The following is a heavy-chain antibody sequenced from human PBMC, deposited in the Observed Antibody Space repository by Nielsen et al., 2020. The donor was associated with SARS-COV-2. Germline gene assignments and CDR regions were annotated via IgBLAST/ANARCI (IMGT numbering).Heavy chain of an antibody. Sequence: GESLKISCAASGFTFSRYRMNWVRQAPGKGLEWVSSISSSRSYIYYADSVKGRFTISRDNAKNSLYLQMNSLRAEDMAVYYCARNLTTDGFDIWGQGTMVTVSS. D-gene: IGHD4-11*01. J-gene: IGHJ3*02. CDR1: GFTFSRYR. CDR2: ISSSRSYI. V-gene: IGHV3-21*01. CDR3: ARNLTTDGFDI.